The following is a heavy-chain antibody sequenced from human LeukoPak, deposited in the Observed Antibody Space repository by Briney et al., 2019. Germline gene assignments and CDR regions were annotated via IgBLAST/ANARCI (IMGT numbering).Heavy chain of an antibody. D-gene: IGHD3/OR15-3a*01. CDR1: GFTFSSYS. J-gene: IGHJ2*01. Sequence: GGSLRLSCAASGFTFSSYSMNWVRQGPXXXXXWVSYIGSDSSTIYYADSVKGRFTVSRDNARNSLYLQMNSLRAEDTAVYYCARWTDWYFDLWGRGTLVTVSS. CDR2: IGSDSSTI. CDR3: ARWTDWYFDL. V-gene: IGHV3-48*01.